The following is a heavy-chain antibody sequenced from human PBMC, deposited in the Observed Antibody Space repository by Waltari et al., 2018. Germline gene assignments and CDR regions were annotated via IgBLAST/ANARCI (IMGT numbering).Heavy chain of an antibody. Sequence: EVLLVESGGGLVQPGGSLRLSCTASVSTFSGYEMNWVRQAPGKGLEWVSYISSSGNTIYYADSVKARFTTSRDNAKNSLYRQMNSLRVDDTAVYYCARRPYYYHGMDVWGQGTTVTVSS. CDR3: ARRPYYYHGMDV. J-gene: IGHJ6*02. CDR2: ISSSGNTI. CDR1: VSTFSGYE. V-gene: IGHV3-48*03.